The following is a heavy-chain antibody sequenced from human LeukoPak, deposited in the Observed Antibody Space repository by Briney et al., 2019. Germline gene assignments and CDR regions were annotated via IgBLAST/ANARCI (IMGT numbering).Heavy chain of an antibody. J-gene: IGHJ4*02. CDR3: ARVPGYDSSGYYPYPHFDY. V-gene: IGHV4-34*01. D-gene: IGHD3-22*01. Sequence: ASETLSLTCAVYGGSFSGYYWSWIRQPPGKGLEWIGEINHSGSTNYNPSLKSRVTISVDTSKNQFSLKLSSVTAADTAVYYCARVPGYDSSGYYPYPHFDYWGQGTLVTVSS. CDR1: GGSFSGYY. CDR2: INHSGST.